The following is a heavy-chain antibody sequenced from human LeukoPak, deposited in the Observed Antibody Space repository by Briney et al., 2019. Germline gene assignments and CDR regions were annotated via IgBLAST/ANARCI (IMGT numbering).Heavy chain of an antibody. CDR1: GFTFSSYG. Sequence: GGSLRLSCAASGFTFSSYGMHWVRQAPGKGLEWVAVISYDGSNKYYADSVKGRFTISRDNSKNTLYLQMNSLRAEDTAVYYCAKERYSSGWYSDYWGQGTLVTVSS. CDR2: ISYDGSNK. CDR3: AKERYSSGWYSDY. J-gene: IGHJ4*02. V-gene: IGHV3-30*18. D-gene: IGHD6-19*01.